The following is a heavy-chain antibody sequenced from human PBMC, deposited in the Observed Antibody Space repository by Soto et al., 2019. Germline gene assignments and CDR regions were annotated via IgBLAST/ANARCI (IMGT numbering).Heavy chain of an antibody. V-gene: IGHV4-38-2*01. CDR3: ASSTLTYFSGGRFDY. CDR1: GYSISSGYY. D-gene: IGHD3-3*01. CDR2: IYHSGST. J-gene: IGHJ4*02. Sequence: PSETLSLTCAVSGYSISSGYYWGWIRQPPGKGLEWIGSIYHSGSTYYNPSLKSRVTISVDTSKNQFSLKLSSVTAADTAVYYCASSTLTYFSGGRFDYWGQGTLVTVSS.